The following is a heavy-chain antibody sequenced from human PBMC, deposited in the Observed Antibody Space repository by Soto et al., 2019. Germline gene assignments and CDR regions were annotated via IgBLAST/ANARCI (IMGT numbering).Heavy chain of an antibody. CDR1: GVPFSNHY. CDR3: TSLIAYCGGDCDSLAFDI. D-gene: IGHD2-21*02. Sequence: EVQLVESGGGLVQPGGSLRLSCEASGVPFSNHYMEWVRQAPGKGLEWVGRIRDKARGFTTDYTASVKGRFTISRDDSTNSLYLQMNSLKTEDTAVYYCTSLIAYCGGDCDSLAFDIWGKGTMVTVSS. V-gene: IGHV3-72*01. CDR2: IRDKARGFTT. J-gene: IGHJ3*02.